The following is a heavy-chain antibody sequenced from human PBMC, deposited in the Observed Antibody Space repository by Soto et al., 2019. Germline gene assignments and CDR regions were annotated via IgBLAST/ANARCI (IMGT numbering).Heavy chain of an antibody. CDR1: GGTVASSHW. CDR3: AREIVTAGGNNYFDP. CDR2: VYHTGDT. Sequence: SETLSLTCGVSGGTVASSHWWSWVRQSPGGGLEWIGNVYHTGDTNFNPSLQSRVTISVDKSNNQFSLRLNSLTAADAAVYFCAREIVTAGGNNYFDPWGPGTLVTVSS. V-gene: IGHV4-4*02. J-gene: IGHJ5*02. D-gene: IGHD2-21*02.